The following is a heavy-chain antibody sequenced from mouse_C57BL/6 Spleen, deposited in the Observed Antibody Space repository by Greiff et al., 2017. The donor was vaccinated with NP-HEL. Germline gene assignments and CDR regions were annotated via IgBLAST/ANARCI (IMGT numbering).Heavy chain of an antibody. V-gene: IGHV7-3*01. CDR3: ARYIRGFYAMDY. CDR2: IRNKANGYTT. CDR1: GFTFTDYY. J-gene: IGHJ4*01. Sequence: EVHLVESGGGLVQPGGSLSLSCAASGFTFTDYYMSWVRQPPGKALEWLGFIRNKANGYTTEYSASVKGRFTISRDNSQSILYLQMNALRAEDSATYYCARYIRGFYAMDYWGQGTSVTVSS.